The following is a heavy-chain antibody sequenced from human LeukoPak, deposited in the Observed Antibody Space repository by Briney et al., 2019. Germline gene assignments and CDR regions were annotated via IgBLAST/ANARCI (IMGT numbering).Heavy chain of an antibody. J-gene: IGHJ3*02. D-gene: IGHD1-20*01. CDR1: GGSISSYY. Sequence: SETLSLTCTVSGGSISSYYWRWIRQPPAKELEWIGYIYYSGSTNYDPSLKSRVTMSVDTSKNQFSLNLSSVTAADTAVYYCARAITGTTFAFDIWGQGTMVTVSS. V-gene: IGHV4-59*13. CDR2: IYYSGST. CDR3: ARAITGTTFAFDI.